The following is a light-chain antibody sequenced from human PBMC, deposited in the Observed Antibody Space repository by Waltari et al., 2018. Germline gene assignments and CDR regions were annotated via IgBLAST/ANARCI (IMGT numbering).Light chain of an antibody. J-gene: IGLJ2*01. V-gene: IGLV1-47*01. CDR2: RNN. Sequence: QSVLTQPPSASGTPGQRVTISCSGSSSNLGRNYVYWYQQLPGTAPKPLIYRNNQRPSGVPDRFSGSKSGTSASLAISGLRSEDEADYYCAAWDDSLSGVVFGGGTKLTVL. CDR3: AAWDDSLSGVV. CDR1: SSNLGRNY.